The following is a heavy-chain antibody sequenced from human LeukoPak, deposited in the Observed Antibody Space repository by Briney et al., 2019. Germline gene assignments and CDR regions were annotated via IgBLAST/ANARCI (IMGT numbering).Heavy chain of an antibody. D-gene: IGHD3-22*01. CDR3: ARLRRNSARSGFYYYYDN. V-gene: IGHV3-21*01. CDR1: GFTFSSYS. J-gene: IGHJ4*02. CDR2: INTVASYI. Sequence: PGGSLRLSCAASGFTFSSYSFNWVRQAPGKGLEWVSSINTVASYIYYADSVRGRFTISRDNAENSLWLQMNGLRAEDSAVYYCARLRRNSARSGFYYYYDNWGQGTLVTVSS.